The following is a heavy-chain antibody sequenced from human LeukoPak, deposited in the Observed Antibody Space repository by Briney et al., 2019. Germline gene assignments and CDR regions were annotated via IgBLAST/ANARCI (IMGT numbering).Heavy chain of an antibody. Sequence: SETLSLTCTVSGGSISSYYWSWIRQPPGKGLEWIGYIYYSGSTNYNPSLKSRVTISVDTSKNQYSLKLSSVTAADTAVYYCAGRDYYDSSGYHDAFDIWGQGTMVTVSS. CDR3: AGRDYYDSSGYHDAFDI. V-gene: IGHV4-59*01. CDR1: GGSISSYY. CDR2: IYYSGST. D-gene: IGHD3-22*01. J-gene: IGHJ3*02.